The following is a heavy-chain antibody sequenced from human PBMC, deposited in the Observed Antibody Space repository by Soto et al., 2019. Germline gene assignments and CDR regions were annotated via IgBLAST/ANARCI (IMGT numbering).Heavy chain of an antibody. Sequence: GGSLRLSCAASGFTFSIYTMTWVRQAPGKGLEWVSAITGTGGSTFFAESVQGRFTVSRDNSKNTLSLQMNSLGAEDTAIYYCARAMVAPLGTGPFDVWGQATFVTVSS. CDR1: GFTFSIYT. CDR3: ARAMVAPLGTGPFDV. V-gene: IGHV3-23*01. J-gene: IGHJ3*01. CDR2: ITGTGGST. D-gene: IGHD6-13*01.